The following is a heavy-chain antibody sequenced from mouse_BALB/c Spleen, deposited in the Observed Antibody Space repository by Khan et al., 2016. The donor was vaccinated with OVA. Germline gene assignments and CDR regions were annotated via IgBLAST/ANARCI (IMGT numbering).Heavy chain of an antibody. V-gene: IGHV1-54*01. J-gene: IGHJ4*01. Sequence: QVQLKQSGAELVRPGTSVKVSCKASGYAFTNYLIEWIKQRPGQGLEWIGVINPGSGGTNYNEKFKGKATLTADKSSSTAYMQLSSLTSDDSAVYFCAIKYKACHGNYYTLDYWGQGTSVTVSS. CDR1: GYAFTNYL. CDR3: AIKYKACHGNYYTLDY. CDR2: INPGSGGT. D-gene: IGHD2-1*01.